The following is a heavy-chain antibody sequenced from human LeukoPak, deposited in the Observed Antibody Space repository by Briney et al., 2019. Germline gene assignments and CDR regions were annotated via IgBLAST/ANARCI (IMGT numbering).Heavy chain of an antibody. Sequence: GASVKVSCKASGYTFSSYAMNWVRQAPGQGLEWMGWINTNTGNPTYAQGFTGRFVFSLDTSVSTAYLQINSLKAEDTAVYYCARGGRGGSGSYYKFTNWFDPWGQGTLVTVSS. CDR2: INTNTGNP. J-gene: IGHJ5*02. CDR3: ARGGRGGSGSYYKFTNWFDP. CDR1: GYTFSSYA. V-gene: IGHV7-4-1*02. D-gene: IGHD3-10*01.